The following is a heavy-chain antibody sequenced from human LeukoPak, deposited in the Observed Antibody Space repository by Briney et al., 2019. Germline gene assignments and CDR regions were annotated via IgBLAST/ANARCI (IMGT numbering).Heavy chain of an antibody. CDR2: IIPIFGTA. Sequence: GASVEVSCKASGGTFSSYAISWVRQAPGQGLEWMGGIIPIFGTANYAQKFQGRVTITADESTSTAYMELSSLRSEDTAVYYCARGFTYYDILTGYYTVAEYFRHWGQGTLVTVSS. J-gene: IGHJ1*01. CDR3: ARGFTYYDILTGYYTVAEYFRH. V-gene: IGHV1-69*13. CDR1: GGTFSSYA. D-gene: IGHD3-9*01.